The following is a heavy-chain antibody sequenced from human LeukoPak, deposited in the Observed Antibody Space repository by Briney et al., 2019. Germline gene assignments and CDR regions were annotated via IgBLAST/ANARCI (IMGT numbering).Heavy chain of an antibody. CDR2: ISSSSSYI. Sequence: PGGSLRLSCAASGFTFSSYSMNWVRQAPGKGLEWVSSISSSSSYIYYADSVKGRFTISRDNAKNSLYLQMNSLRAEDTAVYYCARRTLLWFGELSSDSGYYFDYWGQGTLVTVSS. CDR1: GFTFSSYS. D-gene: IGHD3-10*01. J-gene: IGHJ4*02. V-gene: IGHV3-21*01. CDR3: ARRTLLWFGELSSDSGYYFDY.